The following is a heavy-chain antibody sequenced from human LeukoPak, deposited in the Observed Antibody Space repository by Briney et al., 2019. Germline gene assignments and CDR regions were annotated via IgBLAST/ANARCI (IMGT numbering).Heavy chain of an antibody. J-gene: IGHJ6*02. CDR2: VSYDESNK. CDR3: AKDLGVIIVPYAIDYYGLDV. V-gene: IGHV3-30*18. Sequence: GESLRLSCAASGFTFSRHGMQWVRQAPGKGLEWVAAVSYDESNKYYADSVKGRFTISRDNSKNTLFLQMNSPRAEDTAVYYCAKDLGVIIVPYAIDYYGLDVWGQGTKVTVSS. CDR1: GFTFSRHG. D-gene: IGHD2-2*01.